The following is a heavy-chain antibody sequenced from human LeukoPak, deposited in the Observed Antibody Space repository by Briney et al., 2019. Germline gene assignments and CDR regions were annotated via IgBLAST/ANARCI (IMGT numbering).Heavy chain of an antibody. Sequence: SETLSLTCTVSGGSISSYYWRWIRQPPGKGLEWIGYIYYSGSTNYNPSLKSRVTISVDTSKNQFSLKLSSVTAADTAVYYCARRCQAGYPTYCSGGSCYRFRYWYFDLGGRGTLVTVS. D-gene: IGHD2-15*01. V-gene: IGHV4-59*08. J-gene: IGHJ2*01. CDR2: IYYSGST. CDR3: ARRCQAGYPTYCSGGSCYRFRYWYFDL. CDR1: GGSISSYY.